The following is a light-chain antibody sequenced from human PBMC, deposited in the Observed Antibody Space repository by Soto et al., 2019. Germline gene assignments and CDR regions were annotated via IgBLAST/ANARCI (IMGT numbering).Light chain of an antibody. CDR2: EAS. Sequence: DIQVTQSPSSLSASVGDRVTITCRASQDISGHLAWYQQKPGKVPKLLIYEASTLQSRVPSRFSASGSGTDFTLTISSLQLEDVATYYCQTYNGTPRTFGQGTKVELK. V-gene: IGKV1-27*01. CDR3: QTYNGTPRT. CDR1: QDISGH. J-gene: IGKJ1*01.